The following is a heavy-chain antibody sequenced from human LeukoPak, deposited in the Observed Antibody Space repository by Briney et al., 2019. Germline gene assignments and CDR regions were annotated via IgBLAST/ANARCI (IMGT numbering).Heavy chain of an antibody. CDR1: GGSISSSSYY. V-gene: IGHV4-39*01. CDR2: IYYSGST. D-gene: IGHD3-10*01. Sequence: PSETLSLTCTVSGGSISSSSYYRGWLRQPPGKGLEWIGSIYYSGSTYYNPSLKSRVTISVDTSKNQFSLKLSSVTAADTAVYYCARYGSGSYYNWFDPWGQGTLVTVSS. CDR3: ARYGSGSYYNWFDP. J-gene: IGHJ5*02.